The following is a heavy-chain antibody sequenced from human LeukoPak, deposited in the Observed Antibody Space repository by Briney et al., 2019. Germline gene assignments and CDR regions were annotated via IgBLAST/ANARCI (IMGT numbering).Heavy chain of an antibody. V-gene: IGHV3-53*01. D-gene: IGHD3-22*01. CDR1: GFTVSSSY. CDR2: FYRGDST. CDR3: ATELGSSGYSDFDY. Sequence: GGSLRLSCAASGFTVSSSYMYWVRQAPGKGLEWVSFFYRGDSTYYAESVRGRFTISRDNSKNTLYLLMNSLIPEDTAVYYCATELGSSGYSDFDYWGQGTLVTVSS. J-gene: IGHJ4*02.